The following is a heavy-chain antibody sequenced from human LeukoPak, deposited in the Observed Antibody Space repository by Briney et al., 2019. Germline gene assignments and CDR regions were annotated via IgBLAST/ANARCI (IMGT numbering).Heavy chain of an antibody. Sequence: PGGSPRLSCAASGFTFSSYAMSWVRQAPGKGLEWVANIKQDGSEKYYVDSVKGRFTISRDNAKNSLYLQMNSLRAEDTAVYYCARQGYGSGSYYIRYWGQGTLVTVSS. V-gene: IGHV3-7*01. CDR1: GFTFSSYA. J-gene: IGHJ4*02. CDR2: IKQDGSEK. D-gene: IGHD3-10*01. CDR3: ARQGYGSGSYYIRY.